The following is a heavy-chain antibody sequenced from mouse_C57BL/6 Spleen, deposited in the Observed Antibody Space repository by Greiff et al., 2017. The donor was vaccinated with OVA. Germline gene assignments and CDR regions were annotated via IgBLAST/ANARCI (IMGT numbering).Heavy chain of an antibody. CDR2: ISYSGST. Sequence: EVQLQQSGPGMVKPSQSLSLTCTVTGYSITSGYDWHWIRHFPGNKLEWMGYISYSGSTNYNPSLKSRISITHDTSKNHFFLKLNSVTTEDTATYYCARGGGYYYAMDYWGQGTSVTVSS. CDR3: ARGGGYYYAMDY. CDR1: GYSITSGYD. V-gene: IGHV3-1*01. D-gene: IGHD2-2*01. J-gene: IGHJ4*01.